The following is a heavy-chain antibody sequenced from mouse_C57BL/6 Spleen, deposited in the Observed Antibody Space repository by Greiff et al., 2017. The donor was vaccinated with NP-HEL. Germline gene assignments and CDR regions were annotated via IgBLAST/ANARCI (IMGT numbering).Heavy chain of an antibody. J-gene: IGHJ1*03. D-gene: IGHD1-1*01. CDR2: IDPEDGDT. CDR3: THYYGSSYWYFDV. CDR1: GFNIKDYY. V-gene: IGHV14-1*01. Sequence: EVQLQQSGAELVRPGASVKLSCTASGFNIKDYYLHWVKQRPEQGLVWIGRIDPEDGDTEYAPKFQGKATMTADTSSNTAYLQLSSLTSEDTAVYYCTHYYGSSYWYFDVWGTGTTVTVSS.